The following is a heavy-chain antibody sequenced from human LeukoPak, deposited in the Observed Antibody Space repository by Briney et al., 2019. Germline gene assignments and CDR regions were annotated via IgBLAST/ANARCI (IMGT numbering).Heavy chain of an antibody. CDR2: IYHSGST. J-gene: IGHJ4*02. Sequence: IPGGSLRLSCAASGFTFSSYAMNWVRQAPGKGLEWIGSIYHSGSTYYNPSLKSRVTISVDTSKNQFSLKLSSVTAADTAVYYCASGMEPSYTDYWGQGTLVTVSS. CDR3: ASGMEPSYTDY. CDR1: GFTFSSYA. V-gene: IGHV4-38-2*01. D-gene: IGHD2-2*02.